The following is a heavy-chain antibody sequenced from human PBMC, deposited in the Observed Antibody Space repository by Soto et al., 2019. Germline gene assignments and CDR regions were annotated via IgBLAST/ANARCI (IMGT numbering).Heavy chain of an antibody. Sequence: ASVKVSCKASGYTFTTYGISWVRQAPGQGLEWMGWISAYNGNTNHAQKFQGRVTMTTDTSTSTAYMELRSLRSDDTAVYYCASASRAALSFDYWGQGTLVTVSS. V-gene: IGHV1-18*01. CDR3: ASASRAALSFDY. CDR1: GYTFTTYG. J-gene: IGHJ4*02. CDR2: ISAYNGNT. D-gene: IGHD6-6*01.